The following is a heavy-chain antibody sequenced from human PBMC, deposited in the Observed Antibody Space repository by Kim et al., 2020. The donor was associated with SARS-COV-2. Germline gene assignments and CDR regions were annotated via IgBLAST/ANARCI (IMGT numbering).Heavy chain of an antibody. CDR3: AKGVEGYCSSTSCYAYDC. D-gene: IGHD2-2*01. CDR1: GFTFTRYA. J-gene: IGHJ4*02. Sequence: GGSLRLSCAASGFTFTRYAMSWVRQAPGKGLEWVSAISGSGDATYYADSVKGRFTISRDNSKNTLFLQINNVRAEDTAVYYCAKGVEGYCSSTSCYAYDCWGQGTQVTVSS. V-gene: IGHV3-23*01. CDR2: ISGSGDAT.